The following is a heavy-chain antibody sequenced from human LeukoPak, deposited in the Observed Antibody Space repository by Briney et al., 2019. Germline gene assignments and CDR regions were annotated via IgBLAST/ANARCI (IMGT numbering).Heavy chain of an antibody. V-gene: IGHV3-23*01. CDR1: GFTFSSYA. CDR2: ISGSGGST. CDR3: AKDQLELLSGDY. D-gene: IGHD1-7*01. Sequence: GGSLRLSCAASGFTFSSYAMSWVRQAPAKGLEWVSAISGSGGSTYYADSVKGRFTISRDNSKNTLYLQMNSLRAEDTAVYYCAKDQLELLSGDYWGQGTLVTVSS. J-gene: IGHJ4*02.